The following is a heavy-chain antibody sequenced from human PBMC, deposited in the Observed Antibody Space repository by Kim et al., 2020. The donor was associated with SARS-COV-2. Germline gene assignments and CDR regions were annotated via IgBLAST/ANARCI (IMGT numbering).Heavy chain of an antibody. Sequence: AGSVKARFTISRDNAKNSLYLQMNSLRAEDTAVYYCSTIFGVVIENWFDPWGQGTLVTVSS. V-gene: IGHV3-21*01. J-gene: IGHJ5*02. D-gene: IGHD3-3*01. CDR3: STIFGVVIENWFDP.